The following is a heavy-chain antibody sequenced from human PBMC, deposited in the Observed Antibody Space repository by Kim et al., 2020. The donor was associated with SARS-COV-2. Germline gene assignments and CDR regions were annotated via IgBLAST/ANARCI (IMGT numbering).Heavy chain of an antibody. Sequence: AAVKVSCKSSGYTFASCSISWVRQAPGQGLEWVGWINTYNGNTNYAQKLQGRVAMTTDTSTNTAYMELRSLRSDDTAVYYCARVHYFDSRILGMDVWGQGTTVTVSS. CDR3: ARVHYFDSRILGMDV. CDR1: GYTFASCS. V-gene: IGHV1-18*01. D-gene: IGHD3-22*01. CDR2: INTYNGNT. J-gene: IGHJ6*02.